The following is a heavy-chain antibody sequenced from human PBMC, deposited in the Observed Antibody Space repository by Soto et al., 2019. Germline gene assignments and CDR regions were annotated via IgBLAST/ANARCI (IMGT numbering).Heavy chain of an antibody. V-gene: IGHV3-74*01. CDR1: GFIFSSYA. CDR3: AREGASLF. Sequence: GSLRLSCAASGFIFSSYAMNWVRQAPGKGLVWVARVKSDEGYTAYADSVKGRFSISRDNAKNMLYLQMNSLRVEDTAVYYCAREGASLFWGQGTPVTVSS. J-gene: IGHJ4*02. CDR2: VKSDEGYT.